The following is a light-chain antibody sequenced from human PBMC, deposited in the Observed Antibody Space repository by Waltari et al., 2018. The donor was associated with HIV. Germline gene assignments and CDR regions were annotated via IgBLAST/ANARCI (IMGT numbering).Light chain of an antibody. J-gene: IGKJ3*01. CDR2: GAS. CDR3: QQSYSTPFT. Sequence: EIVMTQSPATLSVSPGERATLPCRASQSVSSNLAWYQQKPGQAPRLLIYGASTRATGIPSRFSGSGSGTDFTLTISGLQPEDFATYYCQQSYSTPFTFGPGTKVDIK. V-gene: IGKV3-15*01. CDR1: QSVSSN.